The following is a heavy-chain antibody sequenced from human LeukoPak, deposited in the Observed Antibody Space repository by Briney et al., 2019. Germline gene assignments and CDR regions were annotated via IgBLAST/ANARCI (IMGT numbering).Heavy chain of an antibody. CDR2: ISSSGRTI. D-gene: IGHD2-2*01. CDR1: GFTFSSYA. CDR3: ARTAGYSSIVFDI. V-gene: IGHV3-48*04. Sequence: GGSLRLSCAASGFTFSSYAMSWVRQAPGKGLEWVSYISSSGRTIYYADSVKGRFTISRDNAKNSLYLQMNSLRAEDTAVYNCARTAGYSSIVFDIWGQGTMVTVSS. J-gene: IGHJ3*02.